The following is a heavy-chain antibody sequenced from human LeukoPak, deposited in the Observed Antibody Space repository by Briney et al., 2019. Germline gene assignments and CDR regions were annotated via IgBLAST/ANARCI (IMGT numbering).Heavy chain of an antibody. Sequence: GRSLRLSCAASGFTFSSYWMNWARQAPGKGLEWVASINHNGNVNYYVDSVKGRFTISRDNAKNSLYLQMSNLRAEDTAVYFCARGGGLDVWGQGATVTVSS. CDR1: GFTFSSYW. CDR2: INHNGNVN. V-gene: IGHV3-7*03. J-gene: IGHJ6*02. D-gene: IGHD3-16*01. CDR3: ARGGGLDV.